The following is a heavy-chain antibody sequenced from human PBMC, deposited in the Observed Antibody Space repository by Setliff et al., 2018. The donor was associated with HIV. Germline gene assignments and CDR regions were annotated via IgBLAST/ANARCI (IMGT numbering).Heavy chain of an antibody. CDR3: VRDSYYDSSGYYRGALDI. D-gene: IGHD3-22*01. CDR2: VHYNGNDK. V-gene: IGHV3-30*19. J-gene: IGHJ3*02. CDR1: GFTLSIYG. Sequence: SLRLSCATSGFTLSIYGMHWVRQAPGKGLEWVARVHYNGNDKFYVDSVKGRFTISRDNSENTLYLQMDGLRAEDTAVYYCVRDSYYDSSGYYRGALDIWGQGTMVTVSS.